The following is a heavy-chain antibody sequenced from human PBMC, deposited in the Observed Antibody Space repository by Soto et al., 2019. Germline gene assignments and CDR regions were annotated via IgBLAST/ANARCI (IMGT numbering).Heavy chain of an antibody. V-gene: IGHV4-39*02. D-gene: IGHD7-27*01. J-gene: IGHJ5*02. CDR3: AREGTVVTGEWFDP. CDR1: GGSISSSSYY. Sequence: SETLSLTCTVSGGSISSSSYYWGWIRQPPGKGLEWIGSIYYSGSTYYNPSLKSRVTISVDTSKNQFSLKLSSVTAADTAVYYCAREGTVVTGEWFDPWGQGTLVTVSS. CDR2: IYYSGST.